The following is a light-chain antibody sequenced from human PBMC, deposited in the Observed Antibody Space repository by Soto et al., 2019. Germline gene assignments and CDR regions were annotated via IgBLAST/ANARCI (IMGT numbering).Light chain of an antibody. CDR2: GAS. CDR1: QSINSE. Sequence: DIVMTQSPATLSLSLGERAALSCRASQSINSELAWYQQKPDQPPRLLIYGASTRATGVPARFTGSESGSEFTLTISGLQSEDFAVYYCQQGHNWPLTFGQGTRVEI. V-gene: IGKV3-15*01. J-gene: IGKJ2*01. CDR3: QQGHNWPLT.